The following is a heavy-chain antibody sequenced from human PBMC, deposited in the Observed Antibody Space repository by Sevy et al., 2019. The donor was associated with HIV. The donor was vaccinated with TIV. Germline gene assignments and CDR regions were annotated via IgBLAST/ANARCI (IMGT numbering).Heavy chain of an antibody. CDR3: AGGSRAYGSGSSLS. J-gene: IGHJ5*02. CDR1: GFTFSSYA. V-gene: IGHV3-30*04. Sequence: GGSLRLSCAASGFTFSSYAMHWVRQAPGKGLEWVAVISYDGSNKYYADSVKGRFTISRDNSKNTLYLQMNSLRAEETAVYYCAGGSRAYGSGSSLSWGQGTLVTVSS. D-gene: IGHD3-10*01. CDR2: ISYDGSNK.